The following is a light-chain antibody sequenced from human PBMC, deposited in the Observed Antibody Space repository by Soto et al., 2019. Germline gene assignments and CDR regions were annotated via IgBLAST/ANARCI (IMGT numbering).Light chain of an antibody. J-gene: IGKJ4*01. Sequence: EIVLTQSPGTLSLSPGEIATLSCSASQSVSSSYLAWYQQKPGQAPRLLIYGASTRATGIPARFSGSGSGTDFTLTISSLEPEDFAVYYCQQRSNWPPLTFGGGTKVDIK. CDR1: QSVSSSY. CDR3: QQRSNWPPLT. V-gene: IGKV3D-20*02. CDR2: GAS.